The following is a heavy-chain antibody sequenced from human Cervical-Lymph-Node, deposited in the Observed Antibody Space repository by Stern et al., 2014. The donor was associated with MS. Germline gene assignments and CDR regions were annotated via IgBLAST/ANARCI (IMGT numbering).Heavy chain of an antibody. CDR1: GFSLSTSGLG. V-gene: IGHV2-5*02. J-gene: IGHJ4*02. CDR2: IYWDDQK. Sequence: QVTLKESGPALVKPTQTLTLTCTFSGFSLSTSGLGVGWLRQPPGEALECLAYIYWDDQKRYSPSMKSRLTITKDTSKNQVVLTLTNVDPVDTATYYCAHRTAGPFDYWGQGTLVTVSS. CDR3: AHRTAGPFDY.